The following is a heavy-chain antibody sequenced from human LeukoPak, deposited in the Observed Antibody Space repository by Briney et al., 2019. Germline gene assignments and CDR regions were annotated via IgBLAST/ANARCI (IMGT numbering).Heavy chain of an antibody. CDR3: ARDPHGDRDFDY. V-gene: IGHV4-4*07. CDR2: IYTSGST. CDR1: GGSMSSYY. D-gene: IGHD4-17*01. Sequence: SETLSLTCTVSGGSMSSYYWAWIRQPAGKGLEWIGRIYTSGSTNYNPSLKSRVTMSVDTSKNQFSLRLSSVTAADTAMYYCARDPHGDRDFDYWGQGTLVTVSS. J-gene: IGHJ4*02.